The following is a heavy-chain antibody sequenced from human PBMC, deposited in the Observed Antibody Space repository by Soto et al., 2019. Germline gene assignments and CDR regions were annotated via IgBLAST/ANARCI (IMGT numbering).Heavy chain of an antibody. CDR3: ARSPRGYCSSTSCYHGMDV. CDR2: IDPSDSYT. J-gene: IGHJ6*02. D-gene: IGHD2-2*01. CDR1: GYSFTSYW. V-gene: IGHV5-10-1*01. Sequence: GESMKISCKGSGYSFTSYWISWVRQMPGKGLEWMGRIDPSDSYTNYSPSFQGHVTISADKSISTAYLQWSSLKASDTAMYYCARSPRGYCSSTSCYHGMDVWGQGTTVTVSS.